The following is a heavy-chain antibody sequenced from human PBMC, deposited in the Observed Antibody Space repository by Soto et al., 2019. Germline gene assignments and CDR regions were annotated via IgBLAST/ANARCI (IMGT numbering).Heavy chain of an antibody. CDR3: ASSLTTREGNYFDY. CDR1: VYSFTSYW. D-gene: IGHD3-22*01. V-gene: IGHV5-10-1*01. CDR2: IDPSDSYT. J-gene: IGHJ4*02. Sequence: GESLKISCKGSVYSFTSYWISWVRQMPGKGLEWMGRIDPSDSYTNYSPSFQGHVTISADKSISTAYLQWSSLKASDTAMYYCASSLTTREGNYFDYWGQGTLVTVSS.